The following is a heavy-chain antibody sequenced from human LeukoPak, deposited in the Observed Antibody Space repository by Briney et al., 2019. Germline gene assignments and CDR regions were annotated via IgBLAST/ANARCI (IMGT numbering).Heavy chain of an antibody. Sequence: SVKVSCKASGGTFSSYAISWVRQAPGQGLEWMGGIIPIFGTANYAQKFQGRVTITADESTTTAYMELSSLRSEDTAVYYCARSLPGIAAAGYNWFDPWGQGTLVTVSS. CDR3: ARSLPGIAAAGYNWFDP. V-gene: IGHV1-69*01. CDR2: IIPIFGTA. J-gene: IGHJ5*02. CDR1: GGTFSSYA. D-gene: IGHD6-13*01.